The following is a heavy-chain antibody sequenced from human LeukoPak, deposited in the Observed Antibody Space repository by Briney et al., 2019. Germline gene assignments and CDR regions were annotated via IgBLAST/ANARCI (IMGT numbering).Heavy chain of an antibody. CDR1: GGTFSSYT. D-gene: IGHD3-10*01. J-gene: IGHJ5*02. CDR3: ARDLAMVRGEYWFDP. Sequence: SVKASCKASGGTFSSYTISWVRQAPGQGLEWMGRIIPILGIANYAQKFQGRVTITADKSTSTAYMELSSLRSEDTAVYYCARDLAMVRGEYWFDPWGQGTLVTVSS. CDR2: IIPILGIA. V-gene: IGHV1-69*04.